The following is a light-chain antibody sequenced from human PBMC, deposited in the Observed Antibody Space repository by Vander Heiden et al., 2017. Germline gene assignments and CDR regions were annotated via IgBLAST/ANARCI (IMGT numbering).Light chain of an antibody. CDR1: QSVSSY. CDR2: DAS. V-gene: IGKV3-11*01. J-gene: IGKJ2*01. CDR3: QQRSNGPLRYT. Sequence: EIVLTQSPATLSLSPGERATLSCRASQSVSSYLAWYQQKPGQAPRLLIYDASNRATGIKARFSGSGDGTDVTLTISSREPEDFAVYYCQQRSNGPLRYTFGQGTKLEIK.